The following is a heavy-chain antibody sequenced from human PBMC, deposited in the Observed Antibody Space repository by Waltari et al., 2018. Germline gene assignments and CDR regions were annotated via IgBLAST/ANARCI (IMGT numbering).Heavy chain of an antibody. CDR3: AAYLPDWGRGRDY. V-gene: IGHV4-38-2*01. J-gene: IGHJ4*02. CDR1: GHSISSTYY. D-gene: IGHD7-27*01. CDR2: IYHNGKT. Sequence: QVQLQESSPGLVKPAETLSLTCAVSGHSISSTYYWGWIRQSPGKGLEWIANIYHNGKTYYNPSLKSRVTISLDTSKNRFSLNLRSVTAADTALYYCAAYLPDWGRGRDYWGQGVLVTVSS.